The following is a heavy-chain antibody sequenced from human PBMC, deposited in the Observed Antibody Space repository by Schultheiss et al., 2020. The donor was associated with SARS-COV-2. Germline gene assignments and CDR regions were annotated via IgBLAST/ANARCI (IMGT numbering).Heavy chain of an antibody. D-gene: IGHD6-13*01. J-gene: IGHJ4*02. Sequence: SETLSLTCAVYGGSFSGYYWSWIRQPPGKGLEWIGEINHSGSTNYNPSLKSRVTISVDTSKNQFSLKLSSVTAADTAVYYCARGRKRSSWIDYWGQGTLVTVSS. CDR3: ARGRKRSSWIDY. CDR2: INHSGST. V-gene: IGHV4-34*01. CDR1: GGSFSGYY.